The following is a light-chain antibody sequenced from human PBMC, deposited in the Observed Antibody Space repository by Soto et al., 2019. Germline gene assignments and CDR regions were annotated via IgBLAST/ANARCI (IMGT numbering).Light chain of an antibody. CDR1: QSVSSN. CDR2: GAS. Sequence: EIVMTQSPATLSVSPGERATLSCRASQSVSSNLAWYQQKPGQAPRLLIHGASTRATGIPARFSGSGSGTEFTLIISSLQSEDFAVYYCQQYNNWPPCTFGQGTKVDIK. CDR3: QQYNNWPPCT. J-gene: IGKJ2*02. V-gene: IGKV3-15*01.